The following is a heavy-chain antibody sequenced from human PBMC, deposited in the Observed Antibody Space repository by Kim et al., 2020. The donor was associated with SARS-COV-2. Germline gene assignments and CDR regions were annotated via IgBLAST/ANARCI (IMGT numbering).Heavy chain of an antibody. V-gene: IGHV4-4*07. J-gene: IGHJ4*01. CDR3: ARDRVGGGMFFDF. Sequence: NSNPSLGSRVSMSVDTSKNQFSLKRTSVTAADTAVYYCARDRVGGGMFFDFWGHGTLVTVSS. D-gene: IGHD3-16*01.